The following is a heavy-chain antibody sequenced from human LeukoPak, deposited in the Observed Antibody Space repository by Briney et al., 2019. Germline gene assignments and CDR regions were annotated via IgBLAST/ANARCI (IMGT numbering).Heavy chain of an antibody. V-gene: IGHV4-4*07. CDR2: IYTSGST. J-gene: IGHJ5*02. CDR3: ARQDYDFWSGSLNWFDP. CDR1: GGSISSYY. D-gene: IGHD3-3*01. Sequence: SETLSLTRTVSGGSISSYYWSWIRQPAGKGLEWIGRIYTSGSTNYNPSLKSRVTMSVDTSKNQFSLKLSSVTAADTAVYYCARQDYDFWSGSLNWFDPWGQGTLVTVSS.